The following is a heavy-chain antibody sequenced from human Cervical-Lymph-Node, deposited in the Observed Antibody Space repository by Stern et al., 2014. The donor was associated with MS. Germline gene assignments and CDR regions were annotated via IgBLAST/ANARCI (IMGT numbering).Heavy chain of an antibody. CDR2: IKTKTDGGTT. CDR1: GFTFSHAW. V-gene: IGHV3-15*01. D-gene: IGHD3-22*01. CDR3: ATEGADSYYSSGYFGY. Sequence: EVQLVESGGGLVKPGGSLRLSCEASGFTFSHAWMSWVRQAPGKGLEWVGRIKTKTDGGTTETAERVTGRVTISRDDSDSVLYLQLNSLRIEDTAVYFCATEGADSYYSSGYFGYWGQGALVTVSS. J-gene: IGHJ4*02.